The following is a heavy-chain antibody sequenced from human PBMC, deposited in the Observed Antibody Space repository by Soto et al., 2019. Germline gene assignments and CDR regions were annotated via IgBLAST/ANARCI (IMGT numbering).Heavy chain of an antibody. V-gene: IGHV1-2*04. CDR2: INPNSGGT. Sequence: ASVKVSCKASGYTFTGYYMHWVRQAPGQGLEWMGWINPNSGGTNYAQKFQGWVTMTRDTSISTAYMELSRLRSDDTAVYYCARVWLSGSYTLDYWGQGTLVTVSS. CDR3: ARVWLSGSYTLDY. CDR1: GYTFTGYY. J-gene: IGHJ4*02. D-gene: IGHD1-26*01.